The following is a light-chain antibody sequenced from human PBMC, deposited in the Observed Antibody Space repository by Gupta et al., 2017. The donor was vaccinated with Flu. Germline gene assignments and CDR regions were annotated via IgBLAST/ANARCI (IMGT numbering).Light chain of an antibody. CDR2: EVN. CDR1: SSDSGGYNY. J-gene: IGLJ2*01. CDR3: SSYTGSSKI. Sequence: QARTISCTGTSSDSGGYNYVSWYQQHPGKAPKLMIFEVNNRPAGVSNRFSGSKSGNTASLTISGLQAEDEAHYYCSSYTGSSKIFGGGTKLTVL. V-gene: IGLV2-14*01.